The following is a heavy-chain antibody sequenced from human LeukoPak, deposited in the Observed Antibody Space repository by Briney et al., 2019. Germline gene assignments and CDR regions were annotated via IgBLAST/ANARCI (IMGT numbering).Heavy chain of an antibody. V-gene: IGHV4-61*02. CDR1: GALISSGSNC. CDR3: AAGVSWYVQPEGWFDP. D-gene: IGHD3-16*01. CDR2: MFTSGST. Sequence: PSQTLSLTCTVSGALISSGSNCWSWLRQPAGKGLVWLGRMFTSGSTNYNPSLKSRVTISVNTTKNQFSLKLISVTAADTAVYDGAAGVSWYVQPEGWFDPWGQGTLVTVSS. J-gene: IGHJ5*02.